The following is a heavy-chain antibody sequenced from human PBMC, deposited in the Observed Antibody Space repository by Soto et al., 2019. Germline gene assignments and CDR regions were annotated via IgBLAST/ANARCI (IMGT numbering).Heavy chain of an antibody. J-gene: IGHJ4*02. V-gene: IGHV1-2*02. CDR2: INPNNGDT. Sequence: ASVKVSCKASGYTFTGYYLHWVRQAPGQGLEWMGWINPNNGDTNYAQKFQDRVTMTRDTSVSTAYMELSRLKSDDAAVYYCARAFVYYDSGSYLLWWGQGAQVTVSS. CDR1: GYTFTGYY. D-gene: IGHD3-22*01. CDR3: ARAFVYYDSGSYLLW.